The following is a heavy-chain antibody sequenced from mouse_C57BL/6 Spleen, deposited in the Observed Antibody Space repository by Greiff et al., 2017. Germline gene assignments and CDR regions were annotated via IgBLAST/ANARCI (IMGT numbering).Heavy chain of an antibody. V-gene: IGHV5-17*01. CDR3: ARERVTYPYARDY. J-gene: IGHJ4*01. D-gene: IGHD2-2*01. CDR2: ISSGSSTI. Sequence: EVKVVESGGGLVKPGGSLKLSCAASGFTFSDYGMHWVRQAPEKGLEWVAYISSGSSTIYYADTVKGRFTISRDNAKNTLFLQMTSLRSEDTAMYYCARERVTYPYARDYWGQGTSVTVSS. CDR1: GFTFSDYG.